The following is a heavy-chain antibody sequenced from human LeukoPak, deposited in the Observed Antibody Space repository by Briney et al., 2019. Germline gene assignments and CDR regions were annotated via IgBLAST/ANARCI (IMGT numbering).Heavy chain of an antibody. J-gene: IGHJ4*02. V-gene: IGHV3-23*01. D-gene: IGHD3-3*01. CDR1: GFTFSNAW. CDR2: ISGSGGST. CDR3: AKDYDFDY. Sequence: GGSLRLSCAASGFTFSNAWMSWVRQAPGKGLEWVSAISGSGGSTYYADSVKGRFTISRDNSRNTLYLQMNSLRAEDTAVYYCAKDYDFDYWGQGTLVTVSS.